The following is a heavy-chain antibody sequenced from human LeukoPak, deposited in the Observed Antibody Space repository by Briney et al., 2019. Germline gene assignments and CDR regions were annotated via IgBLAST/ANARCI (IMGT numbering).Heavy chain of an antibody. CDR1: GGSISSSSYY. D-gene: IGHD3-10*01. V-gene: IGHV4-39*01. Sequence: SETLSLTCTVSGGSISSSSYYWDWIRQPPGKGLEWIGSIYYSGTTYYNPSLKSRVTISVDTSKSQFSLKLTSVTAADTALYYCARTYYGSENYYDYWGQGILVTVSS. CDR3: ARTYYGSENYYDY. J-gene: IGHJ4*02. CDR2: IYYSGTT.